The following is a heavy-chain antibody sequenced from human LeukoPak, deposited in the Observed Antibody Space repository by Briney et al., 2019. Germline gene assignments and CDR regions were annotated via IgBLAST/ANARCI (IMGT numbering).Heavy chain of an antibody. V-gene: IGHV3-48*03. CDR2: ISSSGSTI. CDR3: AELGITMIGGV. J-gene: IGHJ6*04. CDR1: GFTFSSYE. Sequence: GGPLRLSCAASGFTFSSYEMNWVRQAPGKGLEWVSYISSSGSTIYYADSVKGRFTISRDNAKNSLYLQMNSLRAEDTAVYYCAELGITMIGGVWGKETTVTISS. D-gene: IGHD3-10*02.